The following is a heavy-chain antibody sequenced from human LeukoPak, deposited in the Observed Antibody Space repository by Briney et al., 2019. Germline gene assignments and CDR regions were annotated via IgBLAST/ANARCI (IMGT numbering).Heavy chain of an antibody. V-gene: IGHV4-61*02. J-gene: IGHJ4*02. CDR3: ARVTDYYDSSGYSDY. D-gene: IGHD3-22*01. CDR1: GGSISGGSYY. CDR2: IYTSGST. Sequence: SETLSLTCTVSGGSISGGSYYWSWIRQPAGKGLEWIGRIYTSGSTNYNPSLKSRVTISVDTSKNQFSLKLSSVTAADTAVYYCARVTDYYDSSGYSDYWGQGTLVTVSS.